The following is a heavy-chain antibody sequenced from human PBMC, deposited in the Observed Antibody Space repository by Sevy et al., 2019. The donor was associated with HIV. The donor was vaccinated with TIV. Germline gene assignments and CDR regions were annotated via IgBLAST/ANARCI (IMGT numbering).Heavy chain of an antibody. V-gene: IGHV3-23*01. Sequence: GGSLRLSCAASGFTFRNYAMSYVRQTPGKGLEWVSSISGPGALTYYADSVEGRFTISRDNSKNTLFLQMNSLRAEDTALYYCARGDEPATDYADYVPNAFDIWGQGTMVTVSS. CDR3: ARGDEPATDYADYVPNAFDI. CDR2: ISGPGALT. D-gene: IGHD4-17*01. CDR1: GFTFRNYA. J-gene: IGHJ3*02.